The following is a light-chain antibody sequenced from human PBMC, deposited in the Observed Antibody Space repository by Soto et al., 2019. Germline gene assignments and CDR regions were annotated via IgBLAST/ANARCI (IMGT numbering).Light chain of an antibody. CDR1: SSDVGKYNL. J-gene: IGLJ2*01. Sequence: QSALTQPASVSGSPGQSITISCTGTSSDVGKYNLVSWYQQHPGKAPKLMIYEDVERPSGISNRLSGSKSGNTASLTISGLRTEDEADYYCCSYAGGTSVVFGGGTKLTVL. V-gene: IGLV2-23*01. CDR3: CSYAGGTSVV. CDR2: EDV.